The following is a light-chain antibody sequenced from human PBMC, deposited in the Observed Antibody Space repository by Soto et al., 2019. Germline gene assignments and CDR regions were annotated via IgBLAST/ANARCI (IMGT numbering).Light chain of an antibody. CDR2: LGS. V-gene: IGKV2-28*01. CDR1: QSLLHSNGYNY. J-gene: IGKJ4*01. CDR3: MQALQTPRT. Sequence: DIVMTQSPLSLPVTPGEPASISCRSSQSLLHSNGYNYLDWYRQKPGQSPQLLIYLGSNRASGVPDRFSGSGSGTDFTLEISRVKAEDVGVYYCMQALQTPRTFGGGTKVEIK.